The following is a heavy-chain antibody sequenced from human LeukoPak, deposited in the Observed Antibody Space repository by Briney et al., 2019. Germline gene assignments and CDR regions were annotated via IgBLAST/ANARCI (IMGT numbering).Heavy chain of an antibody. CDR3: ARWVCSSTSCYYFDY. J-gene: IGHJ4*02. CDR2: NSNSSTYI. D-gene: IGHD2-2*01. V-gene: IGHV3-21*01. Sequence: PGGSLRLSCAASGFTFSGYTMTWVRQAPGKGLGWVSSNSNSSTYIYYADSVKGRFTISRDNVQNSLYLQMNSLRAEDTAVYYCARWVCSSTSCYYFDYWGQGTLVTASS. CDR1: GFTFSGYT.